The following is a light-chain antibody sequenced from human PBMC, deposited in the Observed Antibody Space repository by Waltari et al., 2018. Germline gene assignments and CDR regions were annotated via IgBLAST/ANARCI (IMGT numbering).Light chain of an antibody. CDR2: AAS. V-gene: IGKV1-9*01. J-gene: IGKJ5*01. CDR1: QGISSN. Sequence: IQLTQSTSSLSASVGARVTITCRASQGISSNLACYQQKPGKAPKLLISAASTVQSGVPLRFSGSGSGTDFTLTISSLQPEDFATYYCQQLNSYPITFGQGTRLEIK. CDR3: QQLNSYPIT.